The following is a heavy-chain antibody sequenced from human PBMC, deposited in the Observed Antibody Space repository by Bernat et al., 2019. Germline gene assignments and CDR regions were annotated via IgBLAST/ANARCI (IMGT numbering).Heavy chain of an antibody. CDR1: VYTFTCYD. Sequence: QVQLVQSGAEVKKPGASVKVSCKASVYTFTCYDINWVRQATGKGLEWMGWMDTNSGNTGNAQKFQGRDTMTRNTSMITAYMELSSLRSEETAVYYCAWLNFDYWGQGTQVTIS. J-gene: IGHJ4*02. V-gene: IGHV1-8*01. D-gene: IGHD6-19*01. CDR3: AWLNFDY. CDR2: MDTNSGNT.